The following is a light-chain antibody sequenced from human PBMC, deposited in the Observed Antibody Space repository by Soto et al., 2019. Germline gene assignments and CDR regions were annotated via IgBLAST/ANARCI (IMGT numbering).Light chain of an antibody. J-gene: IGKJ1*01. CDR3: QKYGSSRT. CDR2: GAS. CDR1: QSVSSSY. Sequence: EIVLTQSPGTLSLSPGXRAALSCRASQSVSSSYLAWYQQKPGQAPGLLIYGASSRATGIPDRFSGSGSGTDFTLTISRLEPEDFAVYYCQKYGSSRTFGQGTKVDIK. V-gene: IGKV3-20*01.